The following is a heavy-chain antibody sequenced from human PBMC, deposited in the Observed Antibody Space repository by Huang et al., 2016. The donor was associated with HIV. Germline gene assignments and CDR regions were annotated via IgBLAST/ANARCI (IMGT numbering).Heavy chain of an antibody. CDR1: GGPVSSRNYD. D-gene: IGHD2-2*01. V-gene: IGHV4-39*01. Sequence: QLQLQESGPGLVKPSQNLSLTCTVFGGPVSSRNYDLAWIRQTHGKGLEWIGSIHHSGTANYNPSIKSRVSMIVDKSKNQFSLEVTSATAADSAIYYCARQGGDCTSISCYLSWFDPWGQGTLVTVSS. CDR3: ARQGGDCTSISCYLSWFDP. J-gene: IGHJ5*02. CDR2: IHHSGTA.